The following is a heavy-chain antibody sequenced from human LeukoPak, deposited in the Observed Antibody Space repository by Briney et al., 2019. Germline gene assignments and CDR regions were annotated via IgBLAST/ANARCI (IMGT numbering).Heavy chain of an antibody. Sequence: PGGSLRLSCAASGFTFSSYGMHWVRQAPGKGLEWVAVIWYDGSNKYYADSVKGRFTMSRDNSKNTLYLQMSSLRAEDTAVYYCARENGDYDGPDDAFDIWAKGQWSPSLQ. CDR2: IWYDGSNK. CDR3: ARENGDYDGPDDAFDI. CDR1: GFTFSSYG. V-gene: IGHV3-33*01. D-gene: IGHD4-17*01. J-gene: IGHJ3*02.